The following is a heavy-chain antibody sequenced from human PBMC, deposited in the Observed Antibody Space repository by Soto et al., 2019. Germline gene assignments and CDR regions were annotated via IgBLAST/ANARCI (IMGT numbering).Heavy chain of an antibody. D-gene: IGHD6-13*01. J-gene: IGHJ5*02. CDR2: ISWNSGSI. Sequence: GGSLRLSCAASGFTFDDYAMHWVRQAPGKGLEWVSGISWNSGSIGYADSVKGRFTISRDNAKNSLYLQMNSLRAEDTALYYCAKDSSSSWYDIWLDPWGQGTMVTVYS. CDR3: AKDSSSSWYDIWLDP. V-gene: IGHV3-9*01. CDR1: GFTFDDYA.